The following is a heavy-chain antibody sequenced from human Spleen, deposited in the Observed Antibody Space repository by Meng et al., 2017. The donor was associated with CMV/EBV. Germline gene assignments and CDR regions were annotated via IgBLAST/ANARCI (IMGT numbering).Heavy chain of an antibody. CDR1: GYTFSDYY. V-gene: IGHV1-2*02. Sequence: CKASGYTFSDYYMHWVRQAPGQGLEWMGWINPNSGGTNYAQKFQGRVTMTRDTSIRTVYMEMSRLRSDNTAVYYCTRDPAGAGRWDYWGQGTLVTVSS. D-gene: IGHD3-10*01. J-gene: IGHJ4*02. CDR3: TRDPAGAGRWDY. CDR2: INPNSGGT.